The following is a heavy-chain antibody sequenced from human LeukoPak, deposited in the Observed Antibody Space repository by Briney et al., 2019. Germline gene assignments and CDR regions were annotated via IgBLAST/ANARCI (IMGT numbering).Heavy chain of an antibody. D-gene: IGHD3-10*01. J-gene: IGHJ6*02. CDR2: IIPILGIA. CDR3: ARGGRFGARYYGMDV. Sequence: SVKVSCKASGGTFSSYAISWVRQAPGQGLEWMGRIIPILGIANYAQKFQGRVTITADKSTSTAYMELSSLRSEDTAVYYCARGGRFGARYYGMDVWGQGTTVTVSS. CDR1: GGTFSSYA. V-gene: IGHV1-69*04.